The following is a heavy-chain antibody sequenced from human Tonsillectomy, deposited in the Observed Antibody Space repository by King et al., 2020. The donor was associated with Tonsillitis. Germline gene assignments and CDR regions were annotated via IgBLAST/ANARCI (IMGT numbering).Heavy chain of an antibody. V-gene: IGHV1-46*03. J-gene: IGHJ4*02. Sequence: VQLVESGAELKKPGASVRVSCKASGYTFTSYYMHWVRQAPGQGLEWMGIINPSGCSTSYAQNFQGSVTMTRDTSTTTVYMELRSLRSEDTAVYYCARGGENFYDRRGYFMFESFSYWGQGTLVTVSS. CDR2: INPSGCST. D-gene: IGHD3-22*01. CDR3: ARGGENFYDRRGYFMFESFSY. CDR1: GYTFTSYY.